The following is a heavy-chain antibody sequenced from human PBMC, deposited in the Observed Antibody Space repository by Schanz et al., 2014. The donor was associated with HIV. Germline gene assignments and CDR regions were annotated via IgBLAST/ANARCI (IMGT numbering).Heavy chain of an antibody. D-gene: IGHD4-17*01. Sequence: VQLVESGGGLVKRGGSLRLSCAASGFTFSSYGMHWVRQAPGKGLEWVAVISYDGSNKYYADSVKGRFTLTRDNPKNTLYLQMSNLRVDDTAVYYCARESYGALDFWGQGTLVTVSS. J-gene: IGHJ4*02. V-gene: IGHV3-30*03. CDR2: ISYDGSNK. CDR1: GFTFSSYG. CDR3: ARESYGALDF.